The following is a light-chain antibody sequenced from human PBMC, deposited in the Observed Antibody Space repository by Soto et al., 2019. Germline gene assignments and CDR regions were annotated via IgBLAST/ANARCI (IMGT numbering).Light chain of an antibody. CDR3: QSYDSSLTGYV. V-gene: IGLV2-14*03. Sequence: QSALTQPASVSGSPGQSITISCTGTSRDVGAYDYVSWYLQYPDKAPQLLIYYVDHRPSGVSSRFSGSKSDTSASLAITGLEAEDEADYYCQSYDSSLTGYVFGTGTKVTVL. J-gene: IGLJ1*01. CDR1: SRDVGAYDY. CDR2: YVD.